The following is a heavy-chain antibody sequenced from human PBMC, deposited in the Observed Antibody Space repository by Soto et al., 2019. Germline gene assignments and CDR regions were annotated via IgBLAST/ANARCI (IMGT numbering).Heavy chain of an antibody. CDR1: GGTFSSYA. J-gene: IGHJ4*02. CDR3: ARDWGGPGPFDY. CDR2: IIPIFGTA. Sequence: RASVKVSCKASGGTFSSYAISWVRQAPGQGLEWMGGIIPIFGTANYAQKFQGRVTITADESTSTAYMELSSLRSEDTAVYYCARDWGGPGPFDYWGQGTLVTVSS. D-gene: IGHD3-16*01. V-gene: IGHV1-69*13.